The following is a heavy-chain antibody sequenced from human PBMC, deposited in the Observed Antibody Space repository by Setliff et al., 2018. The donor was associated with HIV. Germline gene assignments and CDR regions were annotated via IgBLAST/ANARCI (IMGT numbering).Heavy chain of an antibody. CDR3: AKSVNYYYYYMDV. J-gene: IGHJ6*03. CDR2: ISGSGGST. V-gene: IGHV3-23*01. Sequence: PGGSLRLSCAASGLTFSSYAMSWVRQAPGKGLEWVSGISGSGGSTYYADSVKGRFTISRDNSKNTLYLQMNSLRAEDTAVYYCAKSVNYYYYYMDVWGKGTTVTVSS. CDR1: GLTFSSYA.